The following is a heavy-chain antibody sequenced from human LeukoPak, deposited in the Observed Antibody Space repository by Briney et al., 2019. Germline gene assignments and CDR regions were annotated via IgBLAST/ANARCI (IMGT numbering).Heavy chain of an antibody. D-gene: IGHD2-15*01. V-gene: IGHV4-39*07. CDR2: IHYSGST. Sequence: SETLSLTCTVSGDSISSSSYYWGWVRQPPGKGRGWIGSIHYSGSTNYNPSLKSRVPISVDTSKNQFSLKLSSVTAADTAVYYCARGYCSGGSCYSYYYYNYMDVWGKGTTVTVSS. J-gene: IGHJ6*03. CDR3: ARGYCSGGSCYSYYYYNYMDV. CDR1: GDSISSSSYY.